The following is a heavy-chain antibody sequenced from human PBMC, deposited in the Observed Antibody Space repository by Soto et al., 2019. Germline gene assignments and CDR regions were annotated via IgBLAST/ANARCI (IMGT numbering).Heavy chain of an antibody. V-gene: IGHV4-30-4*01. CDR3: ARWGVTHHNWFDP. CDR2: IYYSGST. D-gene: IGHD2-21*02. J-gene: IGHJ5*02. CDR1: GGSISSGDYY. Sequence: SETLSLTCTVSGGSISSGDYYWSWIRQPPGKALEWIGFIYYSGSTYYNPSLKSRVTISVDTSKNQFSLKLSSVTAADTAVYYCARWGVTHHNWFDPWGQGTLVTVSS.